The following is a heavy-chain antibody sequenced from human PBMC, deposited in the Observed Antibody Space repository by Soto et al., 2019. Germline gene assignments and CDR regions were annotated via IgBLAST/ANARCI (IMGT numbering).Heavy chain of an antibody. CDR3: ASDVGDMITFGGVIVDWFDP. V-gene: IGHV1-18*01. CDR2: ISAYNGNT. J-gene: IGHJ5*02. D-gene: IGHD3-16*01. CDR1: GYTFTSYG. Sequence: QVQLVQSGAEVKKPGASVKVSCKASGYTFTSYGISWVRQAPGQGLEWMGWISAYNGNTNYAQKLQGRVTMTTDTPKSTAHMELRSLRSDDTAVYYCASDVGDMITFGGVIVDWFDPWGQGPLVTVSS.